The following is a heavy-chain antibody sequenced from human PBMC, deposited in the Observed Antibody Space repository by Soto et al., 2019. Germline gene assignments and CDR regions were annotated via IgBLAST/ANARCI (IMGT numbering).Heavy chain of an antibody. CDR1: GYSFTNYP. V-gene: IGHV1-18*01. Sequence: QVNLVQSGAEVRKPGASVKVSCKASGYSFTNYPIAWVRRAPGQGLEWMGWISAYSGDTNYAQKFQGGATMTRATSKTTAYWELRSLRSADTAVYYWAGAITMMFLAPAYWGQGTLVTVSS. CDR2: ISAYSGDT. D-gene: IGHD3-22*01. J-gene: IGHJ4*02. CDR3: AGAITMMFLAPAY.